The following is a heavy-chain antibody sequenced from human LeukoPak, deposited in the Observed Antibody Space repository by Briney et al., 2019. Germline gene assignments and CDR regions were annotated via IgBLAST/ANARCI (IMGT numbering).Heavy chain of an antibody. CDR1: GFTFSSYG. CDR2: ISYDGSNK. CDR3: AKILRVVVPAAPIYYYYGMDV. V-gene: IGHV3-30*18. D-gene: IGHD2-2*01. Sequence: GGSLRLSCAASGFTFSSYGMHWVRQAPGKGLEWVAVISYDGSNKYYADSVKGRFTISRGNSKNTLYLQMNSLRAEDTAVYYCAKILRVVVPAAPIYYYYGMDVWGQGTTVTVSS. J-gene: IGHJ6*02.